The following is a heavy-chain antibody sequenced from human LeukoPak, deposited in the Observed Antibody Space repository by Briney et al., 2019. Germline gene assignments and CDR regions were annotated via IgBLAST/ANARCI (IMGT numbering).Heavy chain of an antibody. CDR2: INGDGGST. D-gene: IGHD1-26*01. CDR1: GYTLCRYA. J-gene: IGHJ4*02. Sequence: GGSLRLSCAPSGYTLCRYALHWPRGSTGEAGEWVSAINGDGGSTYYADSVKARFTIYSDNSKNTLYLQMNSLRAEDSAVYYCAREYRGHDGGYYCWGQGTLVTVAS. V-gene: IGHV3-23*01. CDR3: AREYRGHDGGYYC.